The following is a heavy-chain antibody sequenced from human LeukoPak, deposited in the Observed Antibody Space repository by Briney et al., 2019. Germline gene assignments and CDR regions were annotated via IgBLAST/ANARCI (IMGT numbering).Heavy chain of an antibody. J-gene: IGHJ4*02. CDR1: GGSFSGYY. CDR2: INHSGST. D-gene: IGHD2-15*01. Sequence: SETLSLTCAVYGGSFSGYYWSWIRQPPGKGLEWIGEINHSGSTNYNPSLKSRVTISVDTSKNQFSLKLSSVTAADTAVYYCARVVVVAATLPTNFDYWGQGTLVTVSS. V-gene: IGHV4-34*01. CDR3: ARVVVVAATLPTNFDY.